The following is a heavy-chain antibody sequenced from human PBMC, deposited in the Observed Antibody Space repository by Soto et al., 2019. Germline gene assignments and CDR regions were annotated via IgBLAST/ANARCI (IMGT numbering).Heavy chain of an antibody. CDR2: ISSGGSTI. V-gene: IGHV3-48*03. J-gene: IGHJ6*02. CDR1: GFTFSSYE. Sequence: EVQLVESGGGLVQPGGSLRLSCAASGFTFSSYEMNWVRQAPGKGLGWVSYISSGGSTIYYADSVKGRFTISRDNAKSSLYLQMNSLRAEDTAAYYCAREGFSSYGMDVWGQGTTVTVSS. D-gene: IGHD6-19*01. CDR3: AREGFSSYGMDV.